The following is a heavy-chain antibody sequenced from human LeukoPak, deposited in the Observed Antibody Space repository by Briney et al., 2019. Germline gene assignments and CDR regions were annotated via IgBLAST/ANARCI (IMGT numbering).Heavy chain of an antibody. V-gene: IGHV4-34*01. D-gene: IGHD2-15*01. J-gene: IGHJ4*02. CDR1: GGSFCGYY. Sequence: SETLSLTCAVYGGSFCGYYWSWIREPPGKGLEWIGEINHSGSTNYNPSLKSRVTISVDTSKNQFSLKLSSVTAADTAVYYCARAPGAALDWGQGTLVSVSS. CDR2: INHSGST. CDR3: ARAPGAALD.